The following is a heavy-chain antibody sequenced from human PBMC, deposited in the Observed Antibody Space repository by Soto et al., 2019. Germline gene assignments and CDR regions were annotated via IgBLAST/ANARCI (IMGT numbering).Heavy chain of an antibody. D-gene: IGHD3-16*01. J-gene: IGHJ1*01. CDR3: ATGLDDGAFQH. V-gene: IGHV3-21*01. CDR2: ISSSSSYI. CDR1: GFTFSSYS. Sequence: GGSLRLSCAASGFTFSSYSMNWVRQAPGKGLEWVSSISSSSSYIYYADSVKGRFTISRDNAKNSLYLQMNSLRAEDTAVYYCATGLDDGAFQHWGQGTLVTVSS.